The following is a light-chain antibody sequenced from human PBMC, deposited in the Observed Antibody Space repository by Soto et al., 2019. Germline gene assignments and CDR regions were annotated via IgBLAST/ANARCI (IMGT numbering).Light chain of an antibody. V-gene: IGKV3-20*01. CDR3: QQYGSSGT. Sequence: EIVLSQSPGALSLTPWERATLSCTPSQSVSSSYLAWYQQKPGQAPRLLIYGASSRATGIPDRFSGSGSGTDFTLTISRLEPEDFAVYYCQQYGSSGTFGQGTKVDI. CDR2: GAS. CDR1: QSVSSSY. J-gene: IGKJ1*01.